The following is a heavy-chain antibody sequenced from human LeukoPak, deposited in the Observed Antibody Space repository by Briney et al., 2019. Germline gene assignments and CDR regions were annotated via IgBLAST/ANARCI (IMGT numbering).Heavy chain of an antibody. D-gene: IGHD5-12*01. J-gene: IGHJ4*02. Sequence: GASVKVSCKSSGYTFTSCDINWVRQAPGQGLEWMGWMNANRGNTGFAQKFQGRVTMTRDTSISTAYLELSSLRSEDTAVYYCARSGGYHPLDYWGQGTLVTVSS. CDR1: GYTFTSCD. V-gene: IGHV1-8*01. CDR3: ARSGGYHPLDY. CDR2: MNANRGNT.